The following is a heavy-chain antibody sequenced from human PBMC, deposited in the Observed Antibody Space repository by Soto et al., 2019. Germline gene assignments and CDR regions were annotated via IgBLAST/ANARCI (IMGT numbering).Heavy chain of an antibody. CDR1: GDTVSSNSTA. D-gene: IGHD2-21*01. Sequence: SETLSLTCAISGDTVSSNSTAWNWIRQSPSRGLEWLGRTYYSSKWYNDYEVSVTSRITITPDTSKNQFSLQLNYVTPEDTAVYYCAMGPFATYWGCDCYPSYFDYWGQGTLVTVSS. J-gene: IGHJ4*02. CDR3: AMGPFATYWGCDCYPSYFDY. V-gene: IGHV6-1*01. CDR2: TYYSSKWYN.